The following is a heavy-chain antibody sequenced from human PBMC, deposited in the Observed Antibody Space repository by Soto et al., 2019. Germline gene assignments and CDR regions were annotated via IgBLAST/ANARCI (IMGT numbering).Heavy chain of an antibody. Sequence: SETLSLTCTVSGGSINSGGYYWSWIRQHPGKGLEWIGYIYYSGSTYYNPPLKSRVTISVDTSKNQFSLKLSSVTAADTAVYYCARVDTAMVESSGMDVWGQGTTVTVSS. CDR2: IYYSGST. D-gene: IGHD5-18*01. CDR3: ARVDTAMVESSGMDV. V-gene: IGHV4-31*03. CDR1: GGSINSGGYY. J-gene: IGHJ6*02.